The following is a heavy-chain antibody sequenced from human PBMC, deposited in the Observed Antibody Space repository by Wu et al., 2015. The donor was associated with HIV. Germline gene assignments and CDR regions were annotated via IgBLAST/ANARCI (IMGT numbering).Heavy chain of an antibody. Sequence: QVQLVQSGAEVKKPGASVKVSCKASGYTFRSYGISWVRQAPGQGLHWVGWINPNTGGTDSAQRFQGRVIMTRDTSISTAYMEVRSLRSDDTALYYCTRASTYSGYDSGDYWGQGTLVTVSS. CDR1: GYTFRSYG. CDR3: TRASTYSGYDSGDY. CDR2: INPNTGGT. J-gene: IGHJ4*02. D-gene: IGHD5-12*01. V-gene: IGHV1-2*02.